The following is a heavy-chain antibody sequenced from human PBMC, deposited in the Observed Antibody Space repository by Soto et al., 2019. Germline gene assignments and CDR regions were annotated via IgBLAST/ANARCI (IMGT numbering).Heavy chain of an antibody. CDR3: ATKMVRGVITLTNWFDP. J-gene: IGHJ5*02. CDR2: FDPEDGET. CDR1: GYTLTELS. V-gene: IGHV1-24*01. Sequence: ASVKVSCKVSGYTLTELSMHWVRQAPGKGLEWMGGFDPEDGETIYAQKFQGRVTMTEDTSTDTAYMELSSLRSEDTAVYYCATKMVRGVITLTNWFDPWGQGTLVTVSS. D-gene: IGHD3-10*01.